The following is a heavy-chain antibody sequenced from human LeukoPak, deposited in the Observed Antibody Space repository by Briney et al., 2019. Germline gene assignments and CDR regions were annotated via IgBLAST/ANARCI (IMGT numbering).Heavy chain of an antibody. CDR1: GYTFSSYG. CDR2: ISAYNGNT. CDR3: ARVTGGYFDWLADY. J-gene: IGHJ4*02. D-gene: IGHD3-9*01. V-gene: IGHV1-18*01. Sequence: ASVKVSCKASGYTFSSYGISWVRQAPGQGLEWMGWISAYNGNTNYAQKLQGRVTMTTDTSTSTAYMELRSLRSDDTAVYYCARVTGGYFDWLADYWGQGTLVTVSS.